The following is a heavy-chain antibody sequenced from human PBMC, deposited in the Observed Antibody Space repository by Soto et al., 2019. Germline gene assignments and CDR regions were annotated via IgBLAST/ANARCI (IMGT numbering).Heavy chain of an antibody. J-gene: IGHJ4*01. V-gene: IGHV4-31*03. CDR1: GGSISNGGYY. Sequence: TLSLTCTVSGGSISNGGYYWNWVRQHPGKGLEWIGYIHYSGSTWYNPSLESRVTISVDTSKDQFSLKLRSVTAADAAVYYCARVRGSGSYAAYYFDSWGQGTLVTVSS. CDR2: IHYSGST. CDR3: ARVRGSGSYAAYYFDS. D-gene: IGHD3-10*01.